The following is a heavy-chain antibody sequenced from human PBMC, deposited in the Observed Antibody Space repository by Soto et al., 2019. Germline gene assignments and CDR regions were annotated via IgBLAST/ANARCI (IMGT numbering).Heavy chain of an antibody. CDR1: GYSISSGYY. CDR2: VFHSGST. CDR3: ARGGLASAGWWFDP. Sequence: SETLALTCAVSGYSISSGYYWGWIRQPPGKGLEWIGSVFHSGSTYYNPSLKSRVTISLDTSKNQFSLKLTSVIAADTAVYYCARGGLASAGWWFDPWGQGTLVTGLL. D-gene: IGHD6-13*01. J-gene: IGHJ5*02. V-gene: IGHV4-38-2*01.